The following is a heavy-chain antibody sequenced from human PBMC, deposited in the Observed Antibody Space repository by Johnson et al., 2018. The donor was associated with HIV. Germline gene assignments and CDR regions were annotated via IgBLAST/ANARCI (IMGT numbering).Heavy chain of an antibody. CDR3: ARESGQAFDV. Sequence: QVQLVESGGGVVQPGRSLRLSCAASGFTFSSYGMHWVRQAPGKGLEWVAVISYDGSNKYYADSVKGRFTISRDNSKNTLYLQMNSLRAEDTAVYYCARESGQAFDVWGQGTMVTVSS. J-gene: IGHJ3*01. V-gene: IGHV3-30*03. CDR2: ISYDGSNK. D-gene: IGHD6-25*01. CDR1: GFTFSSYG.